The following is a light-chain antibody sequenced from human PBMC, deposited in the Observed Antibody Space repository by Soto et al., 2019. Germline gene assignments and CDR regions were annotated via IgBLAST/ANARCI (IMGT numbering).Light chain of an antibody. CDR2: GAS. CDR3: QQYGSSPPYT. Sequence: EIVLTQSPGTLSLSPGERATLSCRASQSVSSSYLAWYQQKLGQAPRLLMYGASSRATGIPDRFSGSGSGTDFTLTISRLETEDFAVYDCQQYGSSPPYTFGQGTKLEIK. V-gene: IGKV3-20*01. J-gene: IGKJ2*01. CDR1: QSVSSSY.